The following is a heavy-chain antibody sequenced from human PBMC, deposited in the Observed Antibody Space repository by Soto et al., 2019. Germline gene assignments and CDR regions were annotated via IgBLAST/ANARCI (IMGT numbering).Heavy chain of an antibody. CDR1: GYSFTSYW. CDR2: IYPGDSDT. J-gene: IGHJ3*02. Sequence: GESLKISCKGSGYSFTSYWIGWVRQMPGKGLEWMGIIYPGDSDTRYSLSFQGQVTISADKSISTAYLQWSSLKASDTAMYYCARHPPERELLAFLGAFDIWGQGTMVTVSS. V-gene: IGHV5-51*01. CDR3: ARHPPERELLAFLGAFDI. D-gene: IGHD1-26*01.